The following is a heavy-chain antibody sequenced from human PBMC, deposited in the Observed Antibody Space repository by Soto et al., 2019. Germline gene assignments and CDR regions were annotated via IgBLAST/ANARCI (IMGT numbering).Heavy chain of an antibody. CDR2: INHSGST. Sequence: SETLSLTCAVYGGSFSGYYWSWIRQPPGKGLEWIGEINHSGSTNYNPSLKSRVTISVDTSKNQFSLKLSSVTAADTAVYYCARGRWNYVHWGQGTLVTVSS. CDR3: ARGRWNYVH. J-gene: IGHJ4*02. CDR1: GGSFSGYY. D-gene: IGHD1-7*01. V-gene: IGHV4-34*01.